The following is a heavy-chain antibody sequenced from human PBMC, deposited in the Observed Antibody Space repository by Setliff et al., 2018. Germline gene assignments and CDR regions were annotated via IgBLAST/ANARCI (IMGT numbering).Heavy chain of an antibody. D-gene: IGHD5-12*01. Sequence: SETLSLTCTVSGGSMRSISYYWGWVRQPPGKGLEWIGYIHHSGITYYNPSLRSRVTLSVDTSKNQFSLRLTSVTAADTAVYYCARADSGYDGEYYFDYWGQGTLVTVSS. CDR1: GGSMRSISYY. V-gene: IGHV4-39*07. CDR2: IHHSGIT. CDR3: ARADSGYDGEYYFDY. J-gene: IGHJ4*02.